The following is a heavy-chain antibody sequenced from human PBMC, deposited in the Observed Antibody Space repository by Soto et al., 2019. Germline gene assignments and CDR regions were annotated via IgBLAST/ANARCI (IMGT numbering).Heavy chain of an antibody. CDR3: AKWHPLNP. CDR2: VHHSGDT. V-gene: IGHV4-4*02. D-gene: IGHD2-8*01. J-gene: IGHJ5*02. Sequence: QVQLQQSGPGLVKPSGTLSLTCTVSGASISNTEWWHWVRQPPGKGLEWIGEVHHSGDTNYNPSLKSRVTMSVDKSKNQFSLMLTSVTAADTAVYYGAKWHPLNPWGQGTLVTVSS. CDR1: GASISNTEW.